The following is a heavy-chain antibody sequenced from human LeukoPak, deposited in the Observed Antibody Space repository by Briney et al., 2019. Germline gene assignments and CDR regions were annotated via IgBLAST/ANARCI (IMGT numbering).Heavy chain of an antibody. Sequence: GGSLRLSCAASGFTFSSYGMHWVRQAPGKGLEWVAFIRYDGSNKYYADSVKGRFTISRDNSKNTLYLQMNSLRAEDTAVYYCAKGITIFGVAPQDAFDIWGQGTMVTVSS. J-gene: IGHJ3*02. V-gene: IGHV3-30*02. CDR2: IRYDGSNK. D-gene: IGHD3-3*01. CDR1: GFTFSSYG. CDR3: AKGITIFGVAPQDAFDI.